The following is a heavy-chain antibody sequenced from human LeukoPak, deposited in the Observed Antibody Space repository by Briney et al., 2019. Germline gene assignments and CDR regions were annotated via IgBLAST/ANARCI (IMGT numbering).Heavy chain of an antibody. Sequence: PGGSLRLSCAASGFTFSSYAMSWVRQAPGKGLEWVSAISGSGGSTYYADSVKGRFTISRDNSKNTLYLQMNSLRAEDTAVYYCAKARIAIWGQAPEDYYYYGIDVWGQGTTVTVSS. CDR1: GFTFSSYA. V-gene: IGHV3-23*01. CDR2: ISGSGGST. CDR3: AKARIAIWGQAPEDYYYYGIDV. J-gene: IGHJ6*02. D-gene: IGHD3-16*01.